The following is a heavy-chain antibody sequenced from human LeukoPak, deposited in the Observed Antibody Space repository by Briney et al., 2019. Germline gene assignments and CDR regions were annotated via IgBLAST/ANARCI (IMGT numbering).Heavy chain of an antibody. V-gene: IGHV3-72*01. CDR2: TRYKASSDTT. CDR1: GFTFRDHY. J-gene: IGHJ6*02. D-gene: IGHD3-10*01. CDR3: STYYFGSGSSRGMDV. Sequence: GSLRLSCAASGFTFRDHYMDWVRQAPGKGLEWVGRTRYKASSDTTEYAASVKSRFTISRDDSKNSLYLQMNSLKTEDSAVYYCSTYYFGSGSSRGMDVWGQGTTVTVSS.